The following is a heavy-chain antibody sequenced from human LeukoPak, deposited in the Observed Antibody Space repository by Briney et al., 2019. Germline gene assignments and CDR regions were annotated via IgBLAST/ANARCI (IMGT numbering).Heavy chain of an antibody. D-gene: IGHD6-19*01. Sequence: GGSLRLSCAASGFTFSSYAMYWVRQAPGKGLEWVAVISYDGSDKFYADSVKGRFTISRDSSKNTLYLQMNSLRPEDTAVYYCAKGPKQLLIRRSVWAYMDVWGKGTTVTISS. CDR2: ISYDGSDK. V-gene: IGHV3-30*04. J-gene: IGHJ6*03. CDR1: GFTFSSYA. CDR3: AKGPKQLLIRRSVWAYMDV.